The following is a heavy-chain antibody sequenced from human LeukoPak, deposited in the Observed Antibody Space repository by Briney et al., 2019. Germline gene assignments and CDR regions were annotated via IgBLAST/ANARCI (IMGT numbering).Heavy chain of an antibody. D-gene: IGHD6-13*01. V-gene: IGHV3-30*04. J-gene: IGHJ5*02. CDR3: ARRYVSNWYVFGA. CDR2: LSYDGTKK. CDR1: GFTFNNYP. Sequence: QPGRSLRLSCAASGFTFNNYPMHWVRQAPGKGLEWVALLSYDGTKKYYADSVKGRFTIFRDNSRNTLFLQMSSLRPDDTALYYCARRYVSNWYVFGAWGQGTLVTVSS.